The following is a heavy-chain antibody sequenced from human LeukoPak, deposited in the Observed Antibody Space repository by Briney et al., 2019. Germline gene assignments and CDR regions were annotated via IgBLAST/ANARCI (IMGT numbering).Heavy chain of an antibody. CDR3: ARRTMVRGVGYYFDY. D-gene: IGHD3-10*01. CDR2: IYYSGST. CDR1: DGSISSGGYY. J-gene: IGHJ4*02. Sequence: PSQTLSLTCTVSDGSISSGGYYWSWIRQHPGKGLEWIGYIYYSGSTYYNPSLKSRVTISVDTSKNQFSLKLSSVTAADTAVYYCARRTMVRGVGYYFDYWGQGTLVTVSS. V-gene: IGHV4-31*03.